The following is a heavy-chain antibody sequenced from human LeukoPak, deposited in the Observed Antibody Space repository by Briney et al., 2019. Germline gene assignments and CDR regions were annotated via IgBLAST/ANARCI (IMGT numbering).Heavy chain of an antibody. J-gene: IGHJ3*02. CDR3: GRGPPMWDAFDI. CDR1: GYTFTGYY. D-gene: IGHD2-21*01. Sequence: ASVKVSCKASGYTFTGYYMHWVRQAPGQGLEWMGWINPNSGSTTYAQNFQGRVTLTRDTSINTAYMELSRLKSDDTAVYYCGRGPPMWDAFDIWGQGTMVTVSS. CDR2: INPNSGST. V-gene: IGHV1-2*02.